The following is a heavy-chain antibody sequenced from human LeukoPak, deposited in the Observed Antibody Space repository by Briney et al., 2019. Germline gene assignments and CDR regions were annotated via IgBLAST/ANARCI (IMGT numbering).Heavy chain of an antibody. CDR3: AKDSSLGSSWYRNYYGMDV. Sequence: QPGGSLRLSCAASGFTFSNYWMHWVRQVPGKGLVWVSRVNEDGSGTNYADSVKGRFTISRDNAKNTVYLQMSSLRVEDTAVYYCAKDSSLGSSWYRNYYGMDVWGKGTTVTVSS. J-gene: IGHJ6*04. V-gene: IGHV3-74*01. D-gene: IGHD6-13*01. CDR1: GFTFSNYW. CDR2: VNEDGSGT.